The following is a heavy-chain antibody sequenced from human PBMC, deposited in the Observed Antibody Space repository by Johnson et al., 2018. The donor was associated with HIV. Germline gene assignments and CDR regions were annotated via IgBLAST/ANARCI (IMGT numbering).Heavy chain of an antibody. J-gene: IGHJ3*02. V-gene: IGHV3-30*04. CDR2: ISYDGSNK. CDR3: ARDPPYCTGGVCSDVCDI. CDR1: GFTFSNYA. Sequence: QVQLVESGGGVVQPGRSLRLSCAASGFTFSNYAMHWVRQAPGKGLEWVAVISYDGSNKYYADSVKGRFTISRDNSKNTLYLQMNSLRAEDTAVYYCARDPPYCTGGVCSDVCDIWGQGTMVTVSS. D-gene: IGHD2-8*02.